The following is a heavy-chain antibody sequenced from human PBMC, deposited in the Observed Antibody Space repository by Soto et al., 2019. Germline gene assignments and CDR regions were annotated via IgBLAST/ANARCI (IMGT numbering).Heavy chain of an antibody. V-gene: IGHV2-5*02. D-gene: IGHD4-17*01. CDR1: GFSLSTSGVG. Sequence: VSGPTLVNPTQTLTLTCTFSGFSLSTSGVGVGWIRQPPGKALEWLALIYWDDDKRYSPSLKSRLTITKDTSKNQVVLTMTNMDPVDTATYYCAHRLMTTAMYYFDYWGQGTLVTVSS. CDR2: IYWDDDK. J-gene: IGHJ4*02. CDR3: AHRLMTTAMYYFDY.